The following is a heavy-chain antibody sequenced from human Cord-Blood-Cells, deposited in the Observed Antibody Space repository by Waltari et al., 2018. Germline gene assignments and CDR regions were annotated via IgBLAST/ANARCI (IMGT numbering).Heavy chain of an antibody. D-gene: IGHD1-1*01. CDR1: GYTFTSYG. CDR2: ISAYNGNT. CDR3: ARWERYNWNEGAFDI. J-gene: IGHJ3*02. V-gene: IGHV1-18*01. Sequence: QVQLVQSGAEVKKPGASVKVSCKASGYTFTSYGISWVRQAPGQGLEWMGWISAYNGNTNYAQKVQGGVTMTTDTSTSTAYMELRSLRSDDTAVYYCARWERYNWNEGAFDIWGQGTMVTVSS.